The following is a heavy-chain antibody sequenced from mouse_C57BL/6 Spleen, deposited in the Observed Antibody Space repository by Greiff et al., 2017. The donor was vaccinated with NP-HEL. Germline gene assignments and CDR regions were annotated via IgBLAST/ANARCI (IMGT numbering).Heavy chain of an antibody. CDR2: IHPNSGST. CDR3: ARGGFYDGYYLYAMDY. V-gene: IGHV1-64*01. J-gene: IGHJ4*01. CDR1: GYTFTSYW. D-gene: IGHD2-3*01. Sequence: QVQLQQSGAELVKPGASVKLSCKASGYTFTSYWMHWVKQRPGQGLEWIGMIHPNSGSTNYNEKFKSKATLTVDKSSSTAYMQLSSLTSEDSAVYYCARGGFYDGYYLYAMDYWGQGTSVTVSS.